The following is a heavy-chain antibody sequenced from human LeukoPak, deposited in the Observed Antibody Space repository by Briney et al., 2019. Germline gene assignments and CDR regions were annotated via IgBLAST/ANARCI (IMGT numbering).Heavy chain of an antibody. V-gene: IGHV4-59*01. CDR2: IYYTGST. Sequence: SETLSLTCTVSGGSISGYYWTWIRQPPGKGLEWIGYIYYTGSTNHNPSLKSRVTVSVDTSKSQFSLKLSSVTAADTAVYYCWRGGWWSNVWGPGTTVAVSS. CDR1: GGSISGYY. J-gene: IGHJ6*02. CDR3: WRGGWWSNV. D-gene: IGHD2-15*01.